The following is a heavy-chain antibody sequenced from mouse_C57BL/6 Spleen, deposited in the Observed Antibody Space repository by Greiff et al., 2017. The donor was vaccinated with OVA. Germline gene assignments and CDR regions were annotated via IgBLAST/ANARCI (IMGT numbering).Heavy chain of an antibody. J-gene: IGHJ4*01. D-gene: IGHD1-1*01. CDR2: IYPGNSDT. CDR1: GYTFTSYW. CDR3: TRDNYGSSWGAMDY. V-gene: IGHV1-5*01. Sequence: EVQLQQSGTVLARPGASVKMSCKTSGYTFTSYWMHWVKQRPGQGLEWIGAIYPGNSDTSYNQKFKGKAKLTAVTSASTAYMELSSLTNEDSAVYYCTRDNYGSSWGAMDYWGQGTSVTVSS.